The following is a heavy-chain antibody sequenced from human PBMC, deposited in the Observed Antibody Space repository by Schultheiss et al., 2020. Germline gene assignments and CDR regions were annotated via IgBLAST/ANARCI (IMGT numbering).Heavy chain of an antibody. CDR1: GFTVSNNY. CDR2: IYSGGNT. CDR3: ARDLGPAAKGWFDP. J-gene: IGHJ5*02. D-gene: IGHD2-2*01. Sequence: GGSLRLSCAASGFTVSNNYMSWVRQAPGKGLEWVSVIYSGGNTYYADSVKGRFTISRDISKNTVYLQMNSLAAEDTAMYYCARDLGPAAKGWFDPWGQGTLVTVSS. V-gene: IGHV3-53*01.